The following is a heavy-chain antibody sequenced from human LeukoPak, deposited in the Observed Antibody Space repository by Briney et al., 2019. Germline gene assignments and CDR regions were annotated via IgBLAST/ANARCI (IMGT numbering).Heavy chain of an antibody. CDR3: ARPTDYYEGYGMDV. V-gene: IGHV3-48*03. D-gene: IGHD3-22*01. J-gene: IGHJ6*02. CDR1: GFSFSSNA. Sequence: GGSLRLSCAASGFSFSSNAFNWVRQAPGKGLEWVSYISSSGSTIYYADSVKGRFTISRDNAKNSLYLQMNSLRAEDTAVYYCARPTDYYEGYGMDVWGQGTTVTVSS. CDR2: ISSSGSTI.